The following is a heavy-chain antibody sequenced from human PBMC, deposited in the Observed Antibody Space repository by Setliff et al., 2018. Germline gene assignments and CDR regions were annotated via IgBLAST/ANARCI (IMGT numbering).Heavy chain of an antibody. Sequence: LRLSCAASGFTFDDYVMHWVRQAPGKGLEWVSGISWDSGSKGYADSVKGRFTISRDNAKKSLYLQMNSLRAEDMALYYCVKDSGSGNYFGGYFDYWGQGTLVTVSS. D-gene: IGHD3-10*01. V-gene: IGHV3-9*03. CDR1: GFTFDDYV. CDR3: VKDSGSGNYFGGYFDY. CDR2: ISWDSGSK. J-gene: IGHJ4*02.